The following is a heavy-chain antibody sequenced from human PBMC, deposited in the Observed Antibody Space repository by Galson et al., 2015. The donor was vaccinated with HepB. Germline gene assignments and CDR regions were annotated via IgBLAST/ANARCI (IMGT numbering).Heavy chain of an antibody. CDR1: GGSISSYY. CDR3: AREVAAAGLFDY. CDR2: IYYSGST. V-gene: IGHV4-59*01. Sequence: SETLSLTCTVSGGSISSYYWSWIRQPPGKGLEWIGYIYYSGSTNYNPSLKSRVTISVDTSKNQFSLKLSSVTAADTAVYYCAREVAAAGLFDYWGQGTLVTVSS. J-gene: IGHJ4*02. D-gene: IGHD6-13*01.